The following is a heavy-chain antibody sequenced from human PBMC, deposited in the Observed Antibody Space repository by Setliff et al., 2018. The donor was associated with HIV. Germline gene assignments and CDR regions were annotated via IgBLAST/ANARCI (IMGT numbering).Heavy chain of an antibody. J-gene: IGHJ4*02. CDR3: ARDLMWGFDY. D-gene: IGHD2-8*01. V-gene: IGHV3-48*01. CDR2: INNISSTI. CDR1: GFTFSDYS. Sequence: GGSLRLSCVASGFTFSDYSMNWVRQAPGKGLEWVSYINNISSTISYADSVKGRFTVSRDNARSSLYLQLNSLRSEDTAVYYCARDLMWGFDYWGQGTPVTVSS.